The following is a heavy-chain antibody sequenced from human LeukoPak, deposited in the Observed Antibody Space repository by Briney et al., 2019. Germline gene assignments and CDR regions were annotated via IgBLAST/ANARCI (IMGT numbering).Heavy chain of an antibody. D-gene: IGHD1-26*01. Sequence: GGSLRLSCAASGFTFSSYSMNWVRQAPGKGLEWVSSISSSSSYIYYADSVKGRFTISRDNAKNSLYLQMNSLRAEDTAVYYCVREGATRGYYYDYGMDVWGQGTTVTVSS. J-gene: IGHJ6*02. CDR2: ISSSSSYI. CDR1: GFTFSSYS. CDR3: VREGATRGYYYDYGMDV. V-gene: IGHV3-21*01.